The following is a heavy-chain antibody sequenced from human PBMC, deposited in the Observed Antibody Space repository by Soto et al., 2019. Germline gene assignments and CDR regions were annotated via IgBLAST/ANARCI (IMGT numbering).Heavy chain of an antibody. CDR2: FDPGDAKT. Sequence: QVQLVQSGAEVKKPGASVKVSCKVSGDTLTDLSIHWVREAPGKGLEWMGGFDPGDAKTINAQKVQGRVTITEETSADTAYMEPSSLTSEDTAIYYCVTVHRQGGTCSYVYVMDVWGQGTTVTVS. V-gene: IGHV1-24*01. J-gene: IGHJ6*02. D-gene: IGHD2-15*01. CDR1: GDTLTDLS. CDR3: VTVHRQGGTCSYVYVMDV.